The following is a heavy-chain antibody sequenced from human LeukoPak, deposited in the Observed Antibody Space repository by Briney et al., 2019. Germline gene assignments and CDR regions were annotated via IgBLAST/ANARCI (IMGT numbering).Heavy chain of an antibody. CDR2: ISGSGGST. CDR3: AKQNSSGWYNWFDP. D-gene: IGHD6-19*01. J-gene: IGHJ5*02. CDR1: GFTFSSYA. V-gene: IGHV3-23*01. Sequence: PGGSLRLSCAASGFTFSSYAMSWVRQAPGKGLEWVSAISGSGGSTYYADSVKGRFTISRDNSKNTLYLQMNSPRAEDTAVYYCAKQNSSGWYNWFDPWGQGTLVTVSS.